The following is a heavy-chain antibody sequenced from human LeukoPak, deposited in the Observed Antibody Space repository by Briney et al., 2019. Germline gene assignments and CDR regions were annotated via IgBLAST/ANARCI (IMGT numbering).Heavy chain of an antibody. CDR1: GYTFTGYY. D-gene: IGHD6-19*01. Sequence: GASVEVSCKASGYTFTGYYMHWVRQAPGQGLEWMGWINPNSGGTNYAQKFQGRVTMTRDTSISTAYMELSRLRSDDTAVYYCARDLGWQWLVLSNAFDIWGQGTMVTVSS. J-gene: IGHJ3*02. CDR3: ARDLGWQWLVLSNAFDI. V-gene: IGHV1-2*02. CDR2: INPNSGGT.